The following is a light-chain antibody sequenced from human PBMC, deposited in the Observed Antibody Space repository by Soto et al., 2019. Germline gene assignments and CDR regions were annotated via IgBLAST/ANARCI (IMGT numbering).Light chain of an antibody. J-gene: IGLJ1*01. CDR1: SSDVGGYNY. Sequence: QSALTQPASVSGSPGQSITVSCTGTSSDVGGYNYISWYQQHPGKAPKVMIYDVSKRPSGVSNRFSGSKSGNTASLTISGLQADDEADYYCNSYTSSSTLPYVFGTGTKLTVL. CDR2: DVS. V-gene: IGLV2-14*01. CDR3: NSYTSSSTLPYV.